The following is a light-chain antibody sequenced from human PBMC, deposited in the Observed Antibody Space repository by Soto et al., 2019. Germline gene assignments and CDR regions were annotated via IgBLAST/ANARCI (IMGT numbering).Light chain of an antibody. CDR1: SSNIGSNY. V-gene: IGLV1-47*01. CDR2: RNS. J-gene: IGLJ2*01. CDR3: AAWDDSLSGVV. Sequence: QSVLTQPPSASGTPGQRVTISCSGSSSNIGSNYVYWYQQLPGTVPQLLIYRNSERPSGVPDRFSGAKYATSASLAISGLRSEDEADYYCAAWDDSLSGVVFGGGTKVTVL.